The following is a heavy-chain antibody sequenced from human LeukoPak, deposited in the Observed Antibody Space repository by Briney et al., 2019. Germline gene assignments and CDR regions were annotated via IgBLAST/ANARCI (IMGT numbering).Heavy chain of an antibody. V-gene: IGHV3-23*01. J-gene: IGHJ4*02. CDR1: GFTFSSYG. D-gene: IGHD1-26*01. CDR2: ISGSGGST. Sequence: QAGGTLRLSCAASGFTFSSYGMSWVRQAPGKGLEWVSAISGSGGSTYCADSVKGRFTISRDNSKNTLYLQMNSLRAEDTALYHCAREGVGATPFDYWGQGTLVTVSS. CDR3: AREGVGATPFDY.